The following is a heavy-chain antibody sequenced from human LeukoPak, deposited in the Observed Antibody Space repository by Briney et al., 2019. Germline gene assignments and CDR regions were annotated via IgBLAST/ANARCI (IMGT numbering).Heavy chain of an antibody. CDR3: ANPEIVGATDDAFDI. CDR2: ISYDGSNK. D-gene: IGHD1-26*01. V-gene: IGHV3-30*18. CDR1: GFTFSSYG. Sequence: GGSPRLSCAASGFTFSSYGMHWVRQAPGKGLEWVAVISYDGSNKYYADSVKGRFTISRDNSKNTLYLQMNSLRAEDTAVYYCANPEIVGATDDAFDIWGQGTMVTVSS. J-gene: IGHJ3*02.